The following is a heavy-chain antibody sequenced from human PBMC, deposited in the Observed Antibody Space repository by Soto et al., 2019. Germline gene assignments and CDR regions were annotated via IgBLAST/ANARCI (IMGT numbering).Heavy chain of an antibody. CDR3: PLHTRTGGDY. J-gene: IGHJ4*02. CDR2: ISNGGGST. V-gene: IGHV3-23*01. D-gene: IGHD3-10*01. Sequence: GGSLRLSCAASGFPFSNCVMSWVRQAPGKGLEWVSTISNGGGSTYYADSVKGRFTISRDNSKSMLYLQMNSLRAEDTAVYYCPLHTRTGGDYWGQGTLVTVSS. CDR1: GFPFSNCV.